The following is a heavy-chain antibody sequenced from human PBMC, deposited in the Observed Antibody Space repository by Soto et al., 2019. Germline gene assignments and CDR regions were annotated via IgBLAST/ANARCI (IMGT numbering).Heavy chain of an antibody. D-gene: IGHD7-27*01. CDR1: GFTFSSSG. Sequence: GGSLRLSCAASGFTFSSSGMHWVRQAPGKGLEWVAVIWYDGSNKYYADSVKGRFTISRDNSKNTLYLQMNSLRAEDTAVYYCARDLNWGSAFDYWGQGTLVTVSS. V-gene: IGHV3-33*01. CDR2: IWYDGSNK. J-gene: IGHJ4*02. CDR3: ARDLNWGSAFDY.